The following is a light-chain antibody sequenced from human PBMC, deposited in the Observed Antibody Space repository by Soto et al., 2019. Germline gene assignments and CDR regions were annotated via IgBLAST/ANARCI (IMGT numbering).Light chain of an antibody. Sequence: EIVLTQSPGTLSLSPGEKATLSCGASQSVTNNYFAWYQQKPGQAPRLLIYGASRRATGIPDRFSGSGSGTDFTLTISRLEPEDFAVYYCQQYGSSPPHTFGQGTKVDIK. CDR2: GAS. CDR3: QQYGSSPPHT. V-gene: IGKV3-20*01. CDR1: QSVTNNY. J-gene: IGKJ2*01.